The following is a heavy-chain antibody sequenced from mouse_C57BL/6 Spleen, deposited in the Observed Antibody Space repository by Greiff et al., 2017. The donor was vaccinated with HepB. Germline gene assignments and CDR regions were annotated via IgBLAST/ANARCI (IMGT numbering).Heavy chain of an antibody. CDR2: INPNNGGT. D-gene: IGHD4-1*01. V-gene: IGHV1-26*01. J-gene: IGHJ2*01. CDR3: ARNWAYYVDY. Sequence: EVQLQQSGPELVKPGASVKISCKASGYTFTDYYMNWVKQSHGKSLEWIGDINPNNGGTSYNQKFKGKATLTVDKSSSTAYMELRSLTSEDSAVYDCARNWAYYVDYWGQGATLTVSS. CDR1: GYTFTDYY.